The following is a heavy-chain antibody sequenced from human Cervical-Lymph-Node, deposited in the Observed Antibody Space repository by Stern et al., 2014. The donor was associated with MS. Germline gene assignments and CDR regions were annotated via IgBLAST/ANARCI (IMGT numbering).Heavy chain of an antibody. CDR1: GYAFSTYW. CDR3: AIQTYYDSSGYDDAFDI. J-gene: IGHJ3*02. D-gene: IGHD3-22*01. Sequence: VQLVESGAEVKKPGESLKISCVATGYAFSTYWMGWVRQQPGKGLEWMGLIYPGDSDTRYSPSFQGHVTISTDNSINSAYLQWSSLKASDTAMYYCAIQTYYDSSGYDDAFDIWGPGTLVTVSS. CDR2: IYPGDSDT. V-gene: IGHV5-51*01.